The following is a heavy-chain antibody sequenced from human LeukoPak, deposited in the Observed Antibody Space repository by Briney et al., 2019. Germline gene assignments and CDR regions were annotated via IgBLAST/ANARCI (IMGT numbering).Heavy chain of an antibody. J-gene: IGHJ4*02. V-gene: IGHV3-7*04. D-gene: IGHD4-17*01. CDR2: IKRDGSVI. CDR3: ARGSDDYGDYGFDY. Sequence: GGSLRLSCAASGFIFSKYWMTWVRQAPGKGLEWVANIKRDGSVIHYVDSVKGRFTISRDNAKNSLYLQMNSLRAEDTAVYYCARGSDDYGDYGFDYWGQGTLVTVSS. CDR1: GFIFSKYW.